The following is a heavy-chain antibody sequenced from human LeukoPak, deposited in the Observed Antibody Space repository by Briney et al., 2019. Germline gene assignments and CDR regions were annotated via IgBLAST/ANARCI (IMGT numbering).Heavy chain of an antibody. Sequence: GGSLRLSCAASGFTFSDYYMSWIRQALGKGLEWVSYISSSGSTIYYADSVKGRFTISRDNAKNSLYLQMNSLRAEDTAVYYCARVGYCSSTSCYTRGGYFDYWGQGTLVTVSS. CDR1: GFTFSDYY. CDR2: ISSSGSTI. J-gene: IGHJ4*02. V-gene: IGHV3-11*01. D-gene: IGHD2-2*02. CDR3: ARVGYCSSTSCYTRGGYFDY.